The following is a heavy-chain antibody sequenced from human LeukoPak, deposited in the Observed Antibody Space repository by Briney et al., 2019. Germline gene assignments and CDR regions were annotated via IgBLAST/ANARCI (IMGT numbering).Heavy chain of an antibody. CDR3: ATQIHCSSGWGYFDY. Sequence: ASVKVSCKASGYTFTSYAMHWVRQAPGQRLEWMGWINAGNGNTKYSQKFQGRVTITRDTSASTAYMELSSLRSEDTAVYYCATQIHCSSGWGYFDYWGQGTLVTVSS. V-gene: IGHV1-3*01. CDR1: GYTFTSYA. J-gene: IGHJ4*02. CDR2: INAGNGNT. D-gene: IGHD6-19*01.